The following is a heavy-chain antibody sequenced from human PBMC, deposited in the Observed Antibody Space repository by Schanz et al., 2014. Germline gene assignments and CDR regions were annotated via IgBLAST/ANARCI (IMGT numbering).Heavy chain of an antibody. D-gene: IGHD2-2*02. CDR1: GFTFNDYW. J-gene: IGHJ5*02. CDR3: TSMATIPRNWFDP. Sequence: VQLVESGGGLVQPGGSLRLSCAASGFTFNDYWMHWVRQAPGQGLEKVAVTSTDGTKTYYAASVRGRFTISRDNSKNTVYLQMNSLRSEDTAVYYCTSMATIPRNWFDPWGQGTLVTVSS. CDR2: TSTDGTKT. V-gene: IGHV3-30*03.